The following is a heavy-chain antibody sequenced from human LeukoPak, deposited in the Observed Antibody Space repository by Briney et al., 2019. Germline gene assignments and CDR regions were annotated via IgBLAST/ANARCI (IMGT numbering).Heavy chain of an antibody. D-gene: IGHD6-13*01. CDR2: INHSGST. J-gene: IGHJ4*02. V-gene: IGHV4-34*01. CDR3: ARGGYSRSWYSFDY. CDR1: GGSFSGYY. Sequence: SETLSLTCAVYGGSFSGYYWSWIRQPPGKGLEWIGEINHSGSTNYNPSLKSRVTISVDTSKNQFSLKLSSVTAADTAVYYCARGGYSRSWYSFDYWGQGTLVTVSS.